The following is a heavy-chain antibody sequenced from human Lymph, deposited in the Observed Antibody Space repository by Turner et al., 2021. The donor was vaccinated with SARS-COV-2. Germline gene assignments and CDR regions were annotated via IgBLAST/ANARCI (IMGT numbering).Heavy chain of an antibody. V-gene: IGHV3-21*01. J-gene: IGHJ4*02. Sequence: EVQLVESGGGLGKPGGSLILACAASGFSFSRYSMNLVRQAPGKGLEWVSSISSSSSYIYYADSVKGRFTISRDSAKNSLYLKMNSLRAEDTAVYYCARERYDSSGSESYYFDYWGQGTLVTVSS. CDR3: ARERYDSSGSESYYFDY. CDR2: ISSSSSYI. D-gene: IGHD3-22*01. CDR1: GFSFSRYS.